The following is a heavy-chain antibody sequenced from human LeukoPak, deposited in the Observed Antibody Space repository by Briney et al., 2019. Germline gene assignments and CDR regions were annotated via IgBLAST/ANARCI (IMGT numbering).Heavy chain of an antibody. V-gene: IGHV4-38-2*01. CDR2: IYHSGST. CDR3: ARPQQLVSVDAFDI. D-gene: IGHD6-13*01. CDR1: GYSISSGYY. J-gene: IGHJ3*02. Sequence: SETLSLTSAVSGYSISSGYYWGWIRQPPGKGLEWIGSIYHSGSTYYNPSLKSRVTISVDTSKNQFSLKLSSVTAADTAVYYSARPQQLVSVDAFDIWGQGTMVTVSS.